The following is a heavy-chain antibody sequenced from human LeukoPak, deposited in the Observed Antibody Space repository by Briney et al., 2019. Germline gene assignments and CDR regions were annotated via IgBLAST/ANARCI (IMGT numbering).Heavy chain of an antibody. CDR1: GFTFSDYY. Sequence: GGSLRLSCAASGFTFSDYYMTWIRHAPGRGLEWVSYISSSSSYTNHADSVKGRFTISRDNAKNSLYLQMNSLRVEDTAVYYCARDQGGGWYFDVWGRGTLVTVSS. CDR2: ISSSSSYT. J-gene: IGHJ2*01. D-gene: IGHD1-26*01. CDR3: ARDQGGGWYFDV. V-gene: IGHV3-11*05.